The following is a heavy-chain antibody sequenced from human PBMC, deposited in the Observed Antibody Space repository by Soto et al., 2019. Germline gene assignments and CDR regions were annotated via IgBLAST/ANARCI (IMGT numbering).Heavy chain of an antibody. CDR2: IIPIFGTT. Sequence: QVQLVQSGAEVKKPGSSVNVSCKASGGTFSSYAISWVRQAPGQGLEWMGGIIPIFGTTNYAQKFQGRVTITADKSTSTAYMELSSLRSEDTAVYYCARDGEVVPAAPLDYYGMDVWGQGTTVTVSS. CDR1: GGTFSSYA. CDR3: ARDGEVVPAAPLDYYGMDV. V-gene: IGHV1-69*06. J-gene: IGHJ6*02. D-gene: IGHD2-2*01.